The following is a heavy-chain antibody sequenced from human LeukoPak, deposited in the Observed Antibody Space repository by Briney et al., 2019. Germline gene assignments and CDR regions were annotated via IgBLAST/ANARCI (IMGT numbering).Heavy chain of an antibody. Sequence: ASVKVSCKASGYTFTSYDIKWVRQATGQGLEWMGWMNPNSGNTGYAQKFQGRVTMTRDTSTSTVYMELSSLRSEDTAVYYCARGALDYYMDVWGKGTTVTVSS. CDR1: GYTFTSYD. J-gene: IGHJ6*03. CDR3: ARGALDYYMDV. V-gene: IGHV1-8*01. CDR2: MNPNSGNT. D-gene: IGHD6-6*01.